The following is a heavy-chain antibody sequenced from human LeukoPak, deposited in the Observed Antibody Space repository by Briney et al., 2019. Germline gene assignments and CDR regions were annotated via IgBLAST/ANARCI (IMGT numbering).Heavy chain of an antibody. Sequence: GGSLRLSCAASGFTFSSYEMNWVRQGPGKGLEWVSYITSSGSTIYYADSVKGRFTISRDNAKNSLYLQMNSLRAEDTAVYYCARADGSGWYRPFDYWGQGTLVTVSS. CDR2: ITSSGSTI. J-gene: IGHJ4*02. V-gene: IGHV3-48*03. CDR3: ARADGSGWYRPFDY. CDR1: GFTFSSYE. D-gene: IGHD6-19*01.